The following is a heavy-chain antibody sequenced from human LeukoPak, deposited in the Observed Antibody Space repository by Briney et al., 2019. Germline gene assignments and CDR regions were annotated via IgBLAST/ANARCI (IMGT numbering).Heavy chain of an antibody. CDR3: ATRNNLDY. Sequence: GGSLRLSXTVSRFTFSGHWMNWVRQAPGKGLEWVANIKYDGSEKGYVASVEGRFTISRDNAKKSVYLQMNSLRAEDTAVYYCATRNNLDYWGQGILVTVSS. J-gene: IGHJ4*02. CDR1: RFTFSGHW. V-gene: IGHV3-7*01. D-gene: IGHD1/OR15-1a*01. CDR2: IKYDGSEK.